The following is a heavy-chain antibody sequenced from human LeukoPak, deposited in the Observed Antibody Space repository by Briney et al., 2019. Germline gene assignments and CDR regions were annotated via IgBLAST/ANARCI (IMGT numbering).Heavy chain of an antibody. J-gene: IGHJ5*02. CDR1: GYAFTSYY. CDR3: ARAAHYWFDP. Sequence: APVKVSCKASGYAFTSYYMHWVRQAPGQGLEWMGIINPSGGSTSYAQKFQGRVTMTRDTSTSTVYKELSSLRSEDTAVYYCARAAHYWFDPWGQGTLVTVSS. CDR2: INPSGGST. V-gene: IGHV1-46*01. D-gene: IGHD3-3*02.